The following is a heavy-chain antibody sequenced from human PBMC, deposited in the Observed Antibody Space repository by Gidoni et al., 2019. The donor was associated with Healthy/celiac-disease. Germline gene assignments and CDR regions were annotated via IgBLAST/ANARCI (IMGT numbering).Heavy chain of an antibody. V-gene: IGHV3-48*01. CDR2: IISSSSTI. D-gene: IGHD1-20*01. CDR1: GFTFSSYS. Sequence: EVQLVESGGGLVQPGGSMRRGCAASGFTFSSYSMNWVRQAPGKGLEWFSYIISSSSTIYYADSVKGRFTISRDNAKNSLYLQMNSLIAEDTAVYYFARDLGITGTPDAFDIWGQGTIVTVSS. J-gene: IGHJ3*02. CDR3: ARDLGITGTPDAFDI.